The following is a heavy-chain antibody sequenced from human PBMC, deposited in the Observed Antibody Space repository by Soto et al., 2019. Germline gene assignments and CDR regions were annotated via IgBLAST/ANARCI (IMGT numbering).Heavy chain of an antibody. J-gene: IGHJ4*02. CDR2: ILPIFGTV. D-gene: IGHD6-13*01. V-gene: IGHV1-69*06. CDR3: ARDLDGSRRLDY. Sequence: QVQLVQSGAEVKKPGSSVNVSCKASGGTFSSYPISWVRQAPGQGLERMGWILPIFGTVNYAQKFQGRVTITADRSTSTAYMDLSSLRSEDTAVYYCARDLDGSRRLDYWGQGTLVTVSS. CDR1: GGTFSSYP.